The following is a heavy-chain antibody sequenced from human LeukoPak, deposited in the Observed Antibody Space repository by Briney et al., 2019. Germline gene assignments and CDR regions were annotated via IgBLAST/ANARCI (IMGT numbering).Heavy chain of an antibody. Sequence: GGSLRLSCAASGFTFDDYGMSWVRQAPGKGLEWVSGINWNGGSTGYADSVKGRFTISRDNARNSLYLQMNSLTAEDAAVYYCARDPYSGSYGDTYYYFMDVWGKGTTVTISS. J-gene: IGHJ6*03. V-gene: IGHV3-20*04. CDR2: INWNGGST. CDR3: ARDPYSGSYGDTYYYFMDV. CDR1: GFTFDDYG. D-gene: IGHD1-26*01.